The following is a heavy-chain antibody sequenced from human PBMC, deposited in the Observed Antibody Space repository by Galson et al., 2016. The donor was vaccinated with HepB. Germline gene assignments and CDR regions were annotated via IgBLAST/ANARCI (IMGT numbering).Heavy chain of an antibody. V-gene: IGHV3-33*01. CDR1: GFTFSSYG. CDR2: IWYDGGKK. CDR3: ASACSSTTCYDISAYSKPSFDY. J-gene: IGHJ4*02. Sequence: SLRLSCAASGFTFSSYGMHWVRQAPGKGLEWVAVIWYDGGKKYYADSVKGRFAISRDNSKNTLYLQMNSLRAEDTAVYYCASACSSTTCYDISAYSKPSFDYWGLGTLVTVSS. D-gene: IGHD2-2*01.